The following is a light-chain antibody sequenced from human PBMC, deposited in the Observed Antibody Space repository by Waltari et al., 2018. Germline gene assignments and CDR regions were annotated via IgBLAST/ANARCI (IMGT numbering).Light chain of an antibody. V-gene: IGKV3-20*01. CDR2: GAS. CDR1: QTVRTTY. Sequence: EIVLTQSPGTLSLSQGERATPSCRASQTVRTTYLAWYQQKPGQAPTLLIYGASSRATGIPDRFSGSGSGTDFSLTISSLEPEDFAVYYCQQYDISPLTFGGGTKVEIK. CDR3: QQYDISPLT. J-gene: IGKJ4*01.